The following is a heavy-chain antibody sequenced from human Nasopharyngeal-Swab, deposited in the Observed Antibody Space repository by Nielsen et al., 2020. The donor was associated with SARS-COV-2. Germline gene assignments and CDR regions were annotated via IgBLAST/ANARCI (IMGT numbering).Heavy chain of an antibody. CDR3: ARDPTPAVDSSSSLDYYYGMDV. Sequence: ASVKVSCKASGYTFTSYYMHWVRQAPGQGLEWMGIINPSGGSTSYAQKFQGRVTMTRDTSTGTVYMELSSLRSEDTAVYYCARDPTPAVDSSSSLDYYYGMDVWGQGTTVTVSS. CDR2: INPSGGST. CDR1: GYTFTSYY. J-gene: IGHJ6*02. D-gene: IGHD6-6*01. V-gene: IGHV1-46*01.